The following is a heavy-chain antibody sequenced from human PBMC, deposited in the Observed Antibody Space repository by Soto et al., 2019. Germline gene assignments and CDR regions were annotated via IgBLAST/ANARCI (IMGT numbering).Heavy chain of an antibody. CDR3: ARGPAARYYFDY. D-gene: IGHD2-2*01. J-gene: IGHJ4*02. V-gene: IGHV3-33*01. Sequence: QVQLVESGGGVVQPGRSLRLSCAASGFTFSSYGMHWVRQAPGKGLEWVAVIWYDGSNKYYADSVKGRFTISRDNSKNTLYLRMNSLRAEDTAVYYCARGPAARYYFDYWGQGTLVTVSS. CDR1: GFTFSSYG. CDR2: IWYDGSNK.